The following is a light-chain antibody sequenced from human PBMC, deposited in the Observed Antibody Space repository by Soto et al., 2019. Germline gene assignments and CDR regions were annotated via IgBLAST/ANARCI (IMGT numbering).Light chain of an antibody. V-gene: IGKV3-20*01. J-gene: IGKJ1*01. CDR3: QHYGSSPQT. Sequence: EIVLTQSPGTLSLSPGERATLSCRASQSVWNNYVAWYQQKPGQAPRLLIYGASSRATGIPDKCSGGGSGTDFTLTISRLEPEDFAVYYCQHYGSSPQTFGQGTKVEIK. CDR2: GAS. CDR1: QSVWNNY.